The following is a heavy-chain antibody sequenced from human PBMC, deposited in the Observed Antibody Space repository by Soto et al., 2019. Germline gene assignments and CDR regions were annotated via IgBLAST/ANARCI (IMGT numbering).Heavy chain of an antibody. Sequence: PSETLSLTCAVSGGSISSSNWWSWVRQPPGKGLEWIGEIYHSGSTNYNPSLKSRVTISVDKSKNQFSLKLSSVTAADTAVYYCARGGSNSNFLTGGSFDFWGQGSLVTVSS. D-gene: IGHD3-10*01. CDR1: GGSISSSNW. J-gene: IGHJ4*02. CDR2: IYHSGST. V-gene: IGHV4-4*02. CDR3: ARGGSNSNFLTGGSFDF.